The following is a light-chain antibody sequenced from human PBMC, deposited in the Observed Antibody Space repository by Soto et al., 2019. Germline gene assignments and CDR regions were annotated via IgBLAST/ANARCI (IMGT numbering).Light chain of an antibody. CDR2: KVS. J-gene: IGKJ1*01. CDR3: MQGTHLPRT. CDR1: QSLVYSDGNTY. Sequence: DVVMTQSPLSLPVTLGQPASISCRSSQSLVYSDGNTYLNWFQQRPGQSPRRLIYKVSNRDSGVPDRFSGSGLGTDFTLKISRVEAEDVWVYYCMQGTHLPRTFGQGTKVEIK. V-gene: IGKV2-30*01.